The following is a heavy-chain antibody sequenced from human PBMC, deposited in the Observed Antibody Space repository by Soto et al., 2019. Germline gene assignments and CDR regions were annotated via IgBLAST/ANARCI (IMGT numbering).Heavy chain of an antibody. CDR1: GGSISSGDYY. D-gene: IGHD2-15*01. Sequence: QVQLQESGPGLVKPSQTLSLTCTVSGGSISSGDYYWSWIRQPPGKGLEWIGYIYYSGSTYYNPSLKSRVTISVDTSENQFSLKLSSVTAADTAVSYCASRGTTTYCSGGSCYARGFDYWGQGTLVTVSS. CDR3: ASRGTTTYCSGGSCYARGFDY. CDR2: IYYSGST. V-gene: IGHV4-30-4*01. J-gene: IGHJ4*02.